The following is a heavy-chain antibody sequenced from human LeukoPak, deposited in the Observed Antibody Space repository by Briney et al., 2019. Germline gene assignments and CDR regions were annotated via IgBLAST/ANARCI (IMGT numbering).Heavy chain of an antibody. Sequence: GGSLRLSCAASGLTFSDYSMTCVRQAPGKGLFWVSGISAGGGSTYYADSVKGRFSISRDNSKNTLYLQLNSLRPEDTAVYYCAKDADTATIIYWYFDLWGRGTLVTVSS. J-gene: IGHJ2*01. CDR3: AKDADTATIIYWYFDL. D-gene: IGHD5-18*01. V-gene: IGHV3-23*01. CDR1: GLTFSDYS. CDR2: ISAGGGST.